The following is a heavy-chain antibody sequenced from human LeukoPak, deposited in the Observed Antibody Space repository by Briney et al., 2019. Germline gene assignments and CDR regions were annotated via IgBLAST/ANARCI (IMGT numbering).Heavy chain of an antibody. CDR1: GGSLSSYY. CDR2: MYYSGSSGST. CDR3: ARGGTMTTVPL. V-gene: IGHV4-59*08. J-gene: IGHJ4*02. D-gene: IGHD4-17*01. Sequence: SETLSLTCTVSGGSLSSYYWSWIRQPPGKGLEWIGYMYYSGSSGSTNYNPSLTSRVTISVDTSKNQFSLKLSSVTAADTGVYYCARGGTMTTVPLWGQGTLVTVSS.